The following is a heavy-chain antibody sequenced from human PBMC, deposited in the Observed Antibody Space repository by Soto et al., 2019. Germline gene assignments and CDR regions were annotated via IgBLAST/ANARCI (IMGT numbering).Heavy chain of an antibody. CDR3: AKRTYCGGDCPYYYYGMDV. D-gene: IGHD2-21*02. CDR2: ISGSGGST. J-gene: IGHJ6*02. Sequence: GGSLRLSCAASGFTFSSYAMSWVRQAPGKGLEWVSAISGSGGSTYYADSVKGRFTISRDNSKNTLYLQMNSLRAEDTAVYYCAKRTYCGGDCPYYYYGMDVWGQGTTVTVSS. V-gene: IGHV3-23*01. CDR1: GFTFSSYA.